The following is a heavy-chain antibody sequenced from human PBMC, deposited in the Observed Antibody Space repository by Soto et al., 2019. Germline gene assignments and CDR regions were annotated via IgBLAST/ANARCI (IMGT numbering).Heavy chain of an antibody. CDR3: ARDRGIYYDNSGYYRH. J-gene: IGHJ4*02. CDR2: IIPIFGTA. V-gene: IGHV1-69*06. Sequence: SVKVSCKASGGTFSSYAISWVRQAPGQGLEWMGGIIPIFGTANYAQKFQGRVTITADKSTSTAYMELSSLRSDDTAVYYCARDRGIYYDNSGYYRHWGQGTLVTVSS. CDR1: GGTFSSYA. D-gene: IGHD3-22*01.